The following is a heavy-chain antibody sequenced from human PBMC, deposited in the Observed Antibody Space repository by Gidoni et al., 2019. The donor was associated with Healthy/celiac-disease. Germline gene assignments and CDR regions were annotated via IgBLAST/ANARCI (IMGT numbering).Heavy chain of an antibody. CDR1: GGTVSSYA. J-gene: IGHJ4*02. CDR3: ARDRPGPLHTNSNFDY. D-gene: IGHD2-8*01. V-gene: IGHV1-69*01. CDR2: IIPIFGTA. Sequence: QVQLVQSGAEVKKPGSSVKVSCKASGGTVSSYAISWVRQAPGQGLEWMGGIIPIFGTANYAQKFQGRVTITADESTSTAYMELSSLRSEDTAVYYCARDRPGPLHTNSNFDYWGQGTLVTVSS.